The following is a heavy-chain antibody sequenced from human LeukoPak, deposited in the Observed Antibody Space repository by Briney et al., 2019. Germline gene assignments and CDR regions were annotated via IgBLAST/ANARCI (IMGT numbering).Heavy chain of an antibody. J-gene: IGHJ6*03. V-gene: IGHV1-8*01. D-gene: IGHD6-13*01. CDR2: MNPNSGNT. CDR1: GYTSTSYD. CDR3: ARVPGYEQQLSGGESYYYMDV. Sequence: ASVKVSCKASGYTSTSYDINWVRQATGQGLEWMGWMNPNSGNTGYAQKFQGRVTMTRDTSISTAYMELSSLRSEDTAVYYCARVPGYEQQLSGGESYYYMDVWGKGTTVTVSS.